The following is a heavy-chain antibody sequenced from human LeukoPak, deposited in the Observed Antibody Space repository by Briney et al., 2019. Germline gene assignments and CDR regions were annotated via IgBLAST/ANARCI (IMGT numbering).Heavy chain of an antibody. Sequence: ASVNVSCKSSGYTFTIYGISWVRQAPGQGLEWMRWISAYNGNTNYAQKLQGRVTMTTDTSTSTAYMELRSLRSDDTAVYYCAREGRSNDLDYWGQGTLVTVSS. CDR2: ISAYNGNT. J-gene: IGHJ4*02. V-gene: IGHV1-18*01. D-gene: IGHD4-11*01. CDR3: AREGRSNDLDY. CDR1: GYTFTIYG.